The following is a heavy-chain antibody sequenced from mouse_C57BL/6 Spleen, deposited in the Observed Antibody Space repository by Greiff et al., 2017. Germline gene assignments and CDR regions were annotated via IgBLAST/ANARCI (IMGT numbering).Heavy chain of an antibody. Sequence: VQLQQSGAELANPGASVKLSCKASGYTFPSYWMHWVKQRPGQGLGWIGYINPSSGYPKYNQKFKDKATLTADKSSSTAYTQLSSLTYEDSAVYYCANYYGSSPGFAYWGQGTLVTVSA. D-gene: IGHD1-1*01. CDR3: ANYYGSSPGFAY. CDR1: GYTFPSYW. J-gene: IGHJ3*01. V-gene: IGHV1-7*01. CDR2: INPSSGYP.